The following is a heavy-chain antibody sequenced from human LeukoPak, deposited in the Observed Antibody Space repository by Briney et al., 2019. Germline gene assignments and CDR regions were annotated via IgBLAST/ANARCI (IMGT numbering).Heavy chain of an antibody. CDR2: IWYDGSNE. CDR3: ARDTIRPVGATPHDAFDI. J-gene: IGHJ3*02. Sequence: GGSLRLSCAASGFTFSSYAMHWVRQAPGKGPEWMAAIWYDGSNEYYADSVKGRFSISRDNSKNTLYLQMNSLGAEDTAVYYCARDTIRPVGATPHDAFDIWGQGTMVTVSS. V-gene: IGHV3-33*01. D-gene: IGHD1-26*01. CDR1: GFTFSSYA.